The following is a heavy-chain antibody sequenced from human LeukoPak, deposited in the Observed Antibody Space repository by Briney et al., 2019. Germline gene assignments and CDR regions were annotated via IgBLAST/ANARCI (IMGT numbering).Heavy chain of an antibody. V-gene: IGHV3-48*03. CDR1: GFTFSSYE. D-gene: IGHD1-26*01. Sequence: GGSLRLSCAASGFTFSSYEMNWVRQAPGKRLEWVGRIKSKTDGGSTDYAAPVKGRFTISRDNAKNSLYLQMNSLRAEDTAVYYCARDMSGSYLFDYWGQGTLVTVSS. CDR2: IKSKTDGGST. J-gene: IGHJ4*02. CDR3: ARDMSGSYLFDY.